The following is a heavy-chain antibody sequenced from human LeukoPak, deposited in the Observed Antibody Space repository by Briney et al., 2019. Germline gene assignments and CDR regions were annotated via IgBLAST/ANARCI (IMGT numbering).Heavy chain of an antibody. CDR2: IKRDGSEK. CDR3: ARKDIQGPLDY. D-gene: IGHD2-15*01. CDR1: GFTFSSYW. V-gene: IGHV3-7*01. Sequence: GGSLRLSCAAAGFTFSSYWMSWVRQAPGKGLEWVANIKRDGSEKYYVDSVKGRFTISRDNAKNSLYLQMNSLRAEDTAVYYCARKDIQGPLDYWGQGALVTVSS. J-gene: IGHJ4*02.